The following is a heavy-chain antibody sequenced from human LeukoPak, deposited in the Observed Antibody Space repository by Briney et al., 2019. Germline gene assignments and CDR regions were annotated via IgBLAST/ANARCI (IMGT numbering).Heavy chain of an antibody. Sequence: PSETLSLTCTVSGGSISSYYWSWIRQPAGKGLEWIGRIYTSGSTNYNPSLKSRVTMSVDTSKNQFSLKLSPVTAADTAVYYCAREEAGAVAGMGVDYWGQGTLVTVSS. CDR1: GGSISSYY. CDR3: AREEAGAVAGMGVDY. V-gene: IGHV4-4*07. CDR2: IYTSGST. J-gene: IGHJ4*02. D-gene: IGHD6-19*01.